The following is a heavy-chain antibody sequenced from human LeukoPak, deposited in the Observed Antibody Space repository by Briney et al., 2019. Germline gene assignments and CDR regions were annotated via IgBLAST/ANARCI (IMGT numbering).Heavy chain of an antibody. J-gene: IGHJ4*02. CDR2: FDLEDGEK. D-gene: IGHD5-12*01. V-gene: IGHV1-24*01. Sequence: ASVKVCCKVSGYTLTELSMHWVRQAPGKGLGWMGGFDLEDGEKIYAQKFDGRVTMTEDTFTDTAYTEMSSLRSEYTAVYYCAIGPCGYSGYVDYWGQGPLVTVSS. CDR3: AIGPCGYSGYVDY. CDR1: GYTLTELS.